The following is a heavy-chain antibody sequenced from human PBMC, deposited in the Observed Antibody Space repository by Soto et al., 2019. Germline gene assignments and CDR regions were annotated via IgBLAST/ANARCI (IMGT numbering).Heavy chain of an antibody. Sequence: SETLSLTCTVSGGSIGSYHWSWVRQPPGKGLEWIASVYYTGTTNYNPSLGSRVTISIDAPENQISLKLTSVTAADTAFYYCARDTVLTGMFDFWGQGTLVTVS. CDR2: VYYTGTT. V-gene: IGHV4-59*01. CDR3: ARDTVLTGMFDF. J-gene: IGHJ4*02. CDR1: GGSIGSYH. D-gene: IGHD4-17*01.